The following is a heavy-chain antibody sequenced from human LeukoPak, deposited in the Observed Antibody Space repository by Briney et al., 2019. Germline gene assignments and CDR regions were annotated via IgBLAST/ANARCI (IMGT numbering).Heavy chain of an antibody. J-gene: IGHJ4*02. V-gene: IGHV3-11*06. D-gene: IGHD6-13*01. CDR3: ARGTIAAAGYYYFDY. CDR2: ISGSSSYT. CDR1: GFTFSDNY. Sequence: GGSLRLSCAASGFTFSDNYMSWIRQAPGKGLEWVSYISGSSSYTNYVDSVKGRFTISRDNAKNSLYLQMNSLRAEDTAVYYCARGTIAAAGYYYFDYWGQGTQVTVSS.